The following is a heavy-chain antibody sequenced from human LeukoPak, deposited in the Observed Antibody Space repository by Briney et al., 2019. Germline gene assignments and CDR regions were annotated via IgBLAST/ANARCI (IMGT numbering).Heavy chain of an antibody. D-gene: IGHD6-13*01. CDR3: ASSPPAPSSSSEKNDY. Sequence: GGSLRLSCAASGFTFSSYAMSWVRQAPGKGLEWISAFSGSGHTTYYADSVKGRFTITRDNAKNSLYLQMNSLRAEDTAVYYCASSPPAPSSSSEKNDYWGQGTLVTVSS. V-gene: IGHV3-23*01. CDR1: GFTFSSYA. CDR2: FSGSGHTT. J-gene: IGHJ4*02.